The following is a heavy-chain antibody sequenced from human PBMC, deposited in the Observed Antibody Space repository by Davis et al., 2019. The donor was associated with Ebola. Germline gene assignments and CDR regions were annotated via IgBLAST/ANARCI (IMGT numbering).Heavy chain of an antibody. J-gene: IGHJ6*03. CDR1: GGSISNTYYS. V-gene: IGHV4-30-4*08. CDR3: ARVGGEYSGYDYNFYFSYMDV. D-gene: IGHD5-12*01. Sequence: PSETLSLTCTVSGGSISNTYYSWTWIRQPPGKGLEWIGYIYHSGSTFYNPSLKSRLSISIDTSKNQFSLKLTSMTAADTAVYFCARVGGEYSGYDYNFYFSYMDVWGKGTTVTVS. CDR2: IYHSGST.